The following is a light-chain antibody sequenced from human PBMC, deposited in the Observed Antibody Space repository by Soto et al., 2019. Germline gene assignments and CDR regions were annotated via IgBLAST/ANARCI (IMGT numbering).Light chain of an antibody. V-gene: IGLV2-14*01. Sequence: QSVLTQPASVSGSPGQSITISCTGTSSDVGIYNYVSWYQQHPGKAPKLMIYQVTNRPSGVSNRFSGSKSGNTAALTISGLQAEDEADYFCTSYTSNNTLNLLFGEGTKVTVL. CDR3: TSYTSNNTLNLL. CDR1: SSDVGIYNY. CDR2: QVT. J-gene: IGLJ2*01.